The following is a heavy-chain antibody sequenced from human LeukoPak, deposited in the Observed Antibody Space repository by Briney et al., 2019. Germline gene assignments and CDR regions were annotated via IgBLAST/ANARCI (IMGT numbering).Heavy chain of an antibody. D-gene: IGHD6-6*01. Sequence: GGSLRLSCAASGFTFSSYAMSWVRQAPGKGLEWVSAISGSGGSTYYADSVKGRFTISRDNSKNTLYLQMNSLIAEDTAVYYCAKRAALTYYYYYYMDVWGKGTTVTVSS. CDR2: ISGSGGST. CDR1: GFTFSSYA. CDR3: AKRAALTYYYYYYMDV. V-gene: IGHV3-23*01. J-gene: IGHJ6*03.